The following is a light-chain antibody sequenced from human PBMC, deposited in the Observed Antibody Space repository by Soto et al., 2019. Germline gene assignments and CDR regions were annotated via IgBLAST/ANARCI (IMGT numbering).Light chain of an antibody. V-gene: IGKV3-11*01. Sequence: DIVLTHSPGTLSLSPCERAALSSSASQSVSNNYLAWYQQKPGQAPRLLIYDASNRATGIPPRFSGSGSGTDFTLTISSLEPEDFAVYYCQQRYNWPPAFGQGTRLEIK. CDR2: DAS. CDR1: QSVSNNY. CDR3: QQRYNWPPA. J-gene: IGKJ5*01.